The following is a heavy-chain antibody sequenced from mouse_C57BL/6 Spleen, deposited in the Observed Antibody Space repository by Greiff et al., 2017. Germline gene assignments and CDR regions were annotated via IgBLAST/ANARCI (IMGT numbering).Heavy chain of an antibody. CDR2: IYPGDGDT. CDR1: GYAFSSYW. D-gene: IGHD1-1*01. V-gene: IGHV1-80*01. Sequence: QVQLKQSGAELVKPGASVKISCKASGYAFSSYWMNWVKQRPGKGLEWIGQIYPGDGDTNYNGKFKGKATLTADKSSSTAYMQLSSLTSEDSAVYFCAREDYYYGSSYPWGQGTTLTVSS. J-gene: IGHJ2*01. CDR3: AREDYYYGSSYP.